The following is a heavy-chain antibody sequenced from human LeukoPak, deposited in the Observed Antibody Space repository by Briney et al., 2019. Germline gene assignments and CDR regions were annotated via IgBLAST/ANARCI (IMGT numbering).Heavy chain of an antibody. CDR1: GFTFSNNW. J-gene: IGHJ4*02. V-gene: IGHV3-7*01. Sequence: PGGSLRLSCAASGFTFSNNWMSCVRQAPGKGLEWVANIKQDGSEKNYVDSVKGRFTISRDNAKNSLFLQMNSLRVGDTAKYYCTTDRDWKFLDYWGQGTLVTVSS. D-gene: IGHD1-1*01. CDR2: IKQDGSEK. CDR3: TTDRDWKFLDY.